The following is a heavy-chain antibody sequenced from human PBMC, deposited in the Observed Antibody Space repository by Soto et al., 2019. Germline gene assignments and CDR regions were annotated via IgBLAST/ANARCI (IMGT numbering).Heavy chain of an antibody. D-gene: IGHD6-19*01. CDR3: ARDRLAVAGPNYYYYGMDV. CDR2: TYYRSKWYN. Sequence: SQTLSLTCVISGDSVSSNSAAWNWIRQSPSRGLEWLGRTYYRSKWYNDYAVSVKSRITINPDTSKNQFSLQLNSVTPEDTAVYYCARDRLAVAGPNYYYYGMDVWGQGTTVTVSS. V-gene: IGHV6-1*01. CDR1: GDSVSSNSAA. J-gene: IGHJ6*02.